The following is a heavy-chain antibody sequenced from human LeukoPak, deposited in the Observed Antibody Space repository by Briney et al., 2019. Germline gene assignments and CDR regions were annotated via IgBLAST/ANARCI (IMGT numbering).Heavy chain of an antibody. Sequence: GGSLRLSCAASGFTFSSYAMSWVRQAPGKGLEWVSAISGSGGSTYYAESVKGRFTISRDNSGNTLYLQMNSLRVDDTAVYYCAKRGYSYGLAWGQGTLVTVSS. CDR3: AKRGYSYGLA. CDR2: ISGSGGST. CDR1: GFTFSSYA. V-gene: IGHV3-23*01. J-gene: IGHJ5*02. D-gene: IGHD5-18*01.